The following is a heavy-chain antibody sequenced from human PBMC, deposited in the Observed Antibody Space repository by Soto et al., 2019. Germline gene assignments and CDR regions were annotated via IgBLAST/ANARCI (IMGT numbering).Heavy chain of an antibody. J-gene: IGHJ5*02. Sequence: PSETLSLTCAVSGGSISSSNWWSWVRQPPGKGLEWIGEIYHSGSTNYNPSLKSRVTISVDKSKNQFSLKLSSVTAADTAVYYCARASGVRAVAGTETSWFDPWGQGTLVTVSS. CDR1: GGSISSSNW. D-gene: IGHD6-19*01. CDR3: ARASGVRAVAGTETSWFDP. V-gene: IGHV4-4*02. CDR2: IYHSGST.